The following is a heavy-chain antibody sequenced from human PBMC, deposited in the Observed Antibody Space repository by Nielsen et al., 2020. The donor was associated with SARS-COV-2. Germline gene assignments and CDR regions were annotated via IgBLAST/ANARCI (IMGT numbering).Heavy chain of an antibody. D-gene: IGHD3-10*01. Sequence: GSLKISCAASGFTCSSYWMTWVRQAPGKGLEWVANIKQDGSEKYYVDSVKGRFTISRDNAKNSLYLQMNSLRAEDTAVYYCARDWDPRGGYGMDVWGQGTTVTVSS. J-gene: IGHJ6*02. CDR3: ARDWDPRGGYGMDV. V-gene: IGHV3-7*01. CDR1: GFTCSSYW. CDR2: IKQDGSEK.